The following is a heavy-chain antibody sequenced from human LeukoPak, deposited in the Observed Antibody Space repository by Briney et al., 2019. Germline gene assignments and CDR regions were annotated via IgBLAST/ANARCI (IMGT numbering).Heavy chain of an antibody. Sequence: ASVKVSCKASGYTFTGYYMHWVRQAPGQGLEWMGWINPNSGGTNYAQKFQGRVTMTRGTSISTAYMELSRLRSDDTAVYYCARASSWSFYYFDYWGQGTLVTVSS. CDR1: GYTFTGYY. CDR3: ARASSWSFYYFDY. D-gene: IGHD6-13*01. J-gene: IGHJ4*02. CDR2: INPNSGGT. V-gene: IGHV1-2*02.